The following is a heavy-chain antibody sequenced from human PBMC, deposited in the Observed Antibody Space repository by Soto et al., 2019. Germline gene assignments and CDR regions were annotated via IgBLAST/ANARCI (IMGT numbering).Heavy chain of an antibody. V-gene: IGHV5-10-1*01. CDR2: IDPSDSYA. CDR3: ARHVDYYGSGSSSPDFDY. CDR1: GYSFTSYL. J-gene: IGHJ4*02. Sequence: PGESLKISCKGSGYSFTSYLITWVRQMPGKGLEWMGRIDPSDSYANYSPSFQGHVTISADKSISTAYLQWSSLKASDTAMYYCARHVDYYGSGSSSPDFDYWGQGTLVTVSS. D-gene: IGHD3-10*01.